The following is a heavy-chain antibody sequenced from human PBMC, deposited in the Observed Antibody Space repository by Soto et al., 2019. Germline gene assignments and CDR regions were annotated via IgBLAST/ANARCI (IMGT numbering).Heavy chain of an antibody. CDR3: TGAYYDVSGYSLDP. CDR1: GGSISSGY. V-gene: IGHV4-59*01. CDR2: IYYGGSI. D-gene: IGHD3-22*01. J-gene: IGHJ5*02. Sequence: QVQLQESGPGLVKHSETLSLTCSVSGGSISSGYWTWIRQPPGKGLEWIGYIYYGGSINYNPSLKSRVIISVDTFKNPFSLRLSSVSAADTAVYYCTGAYYDVSGYSLDPWGQGTSVTVSS.